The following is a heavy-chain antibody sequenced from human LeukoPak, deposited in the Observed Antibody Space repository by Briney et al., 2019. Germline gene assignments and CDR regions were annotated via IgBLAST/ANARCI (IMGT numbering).Heavy chain of an antibody. CDR2: IYHSGST. CDR3: ARGYLVVVPAAADYMDV. CDR1: GGSISSYY. Sequence: SETLSLTCTVSGGSISSYYWSWIRQPPGKGLEWIGYIYHSGSTYYNPSLKSRVTISLDRSKIQFSLKLSSVTAADTAVYYCARGYLVVVPAAADYMDVWGKGTTVTVSS. V-gene: IGHV4-59*12. D-gene: IGHD2-2*01. J-gene: IGHJ6*03.